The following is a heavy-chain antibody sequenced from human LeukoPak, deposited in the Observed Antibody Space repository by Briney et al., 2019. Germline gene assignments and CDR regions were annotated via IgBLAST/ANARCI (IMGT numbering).Heavy chain of an antibody. J-gene: IGHJ4*02. CDR1: GGSISYNY. Sequence: SETLSLTCTVSGGSISYNYWSWIRQPPGKGLEWIGYIYYSGSTSYNPSFRSRVTMSVDTSKNQLSLKLSSVTAADTAVYYCAGGKYSNNFIEFDYWGQGTVVTVSS. D-gene: IGHD4-11*01. CDR3: AGGKYSNNFIEFDY. V-gene: IGHV4-59*12. CDR2: IYYSGST.